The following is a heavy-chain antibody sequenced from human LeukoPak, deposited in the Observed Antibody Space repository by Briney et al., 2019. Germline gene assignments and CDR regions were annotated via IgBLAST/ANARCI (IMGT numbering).Heavy chain of an antibody. CDR1: GGSISSGGYY. CDR2: IYHSGST. J-gene: IGHJ4*02. Sequence: SQTLSLTCTVSGGSISSGGYYWSWIRQPPGKGLEWIGYIYHSGSTYYNPSLKSRVTISVDTSKNQFSLKLSSVTAADTAVYYCASYCGGDCLGDSFDYWGQGTLVTVSS. D-gene: IGHD2-21*02. V-gene: IGHV4-30-2*02. CDR3: ASYCGGDCLGDSFDY.